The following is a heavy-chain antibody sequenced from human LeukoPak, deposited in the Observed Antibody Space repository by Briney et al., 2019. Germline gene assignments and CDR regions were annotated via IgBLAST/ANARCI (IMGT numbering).Heavy chain of an antibody. Sequence: GGPLRLSCAASEFPFSNAWMCWVRQAPGKVLEWVGRIKSKSDGGTTDYAAPVKGRFTISRDDSKNTLYLQMNSLKTEDTAVYYCTTAPSGVDYWGQGTLVTVSS. V-gene: IGHV3-15*01. J-gene: IGHJ4*02. CDR1: EFPFSNAW. D-gene: IGHD3-10*01. CDR2: IKSKSDGGTT. CDR3: TTAPSGVDY.